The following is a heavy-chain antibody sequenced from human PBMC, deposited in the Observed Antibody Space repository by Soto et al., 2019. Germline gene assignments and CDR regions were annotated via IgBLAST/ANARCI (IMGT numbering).Heavy chain of an antibody. J-gene: IGHJ6*02. CDR1: GGSISSTSYY. D-gene: IGHD3-22*01. V-gene: IGHV4-39*01. CDR3: ARRLXYDSSGFEGGGMDV. CDR2: IYNGGTT. Sequence: SETLSLTCSVSGGSISSTSYYWSWIRQSPDKGLEWLGHIYNGGTTYSSPSLKGRLTISVDTSKNQFSLKLSSVTAADTAVYYCARRLXYDSSGFEGGGMDVWGQGTTVTVSS.